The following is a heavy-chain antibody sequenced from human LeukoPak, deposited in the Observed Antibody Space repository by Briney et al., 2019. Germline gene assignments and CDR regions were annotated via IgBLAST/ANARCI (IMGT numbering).Heavy chain of an antibody. D-gene: IGHD3-3*01. Sequence: ASVKVSCKASGYTFTSYDINWVRQATGQGLEWMGWMNPNSGNTGYAQKFQGRVTMTRNTSISTAYMELSSLRSEDTAVYYCARHDRYDFWSASQLYYYYYMDVWGKGTTVTVSS. V-gene: IGHV1-8*01. J-gene: IGHJ6*03. CDR2: MNPNSGNT. CDR3: ARHDRYDFWSASQLYYYYYMDV. CDR1: GYTFTSYD.